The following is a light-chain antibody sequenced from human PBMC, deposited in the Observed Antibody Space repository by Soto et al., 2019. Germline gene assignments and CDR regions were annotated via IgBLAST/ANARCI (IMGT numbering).Light chain of an antibody. V-gene: IGKV1-39*01. CDR2: ATS. Sequence: DIQMTQSPSSLSASVGDRVTITCRASQSISSYLNWYQQKPGKAPKLLIYATSSLQSGVPSRFSGSGSGTDFTLTINSLQPEDFAIYYCLQDYSYPLTFGGGTKVDIK. J-gene: IGKJ4*01. CDR1: QSISSY. CDR3: LQDYSYPLT.